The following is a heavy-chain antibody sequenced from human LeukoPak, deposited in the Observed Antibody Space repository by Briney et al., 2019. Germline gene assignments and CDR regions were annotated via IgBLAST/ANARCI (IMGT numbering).Heavy chain of an antibody. CDR1: GGSLSSYY. CDR2: FYYSGST. Sequence: SETLSLTCTVSGGSLSSYYWSWIRQPPGKGLEWVGYFYYSGSTNYNPSLKSRVTISVDTSKKRFSLKLSSVTAADTAVYYCARGVGGSSWLDYWGQGTLVTVSS. J-gene: IGHJ4*02. CDR3: ARGVGGSSWLDY. D-gene: IGHD6-13*01. V-gene: IGHV4-59*01.